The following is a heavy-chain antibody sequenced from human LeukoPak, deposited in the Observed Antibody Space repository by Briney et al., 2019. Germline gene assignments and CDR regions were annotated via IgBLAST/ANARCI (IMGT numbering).Heavy chain of an antibody. V-gene: IGHV4-59*01. D-gene: IGHD3-3*01. CDR1: GGSISSYY. Sequence: PSETLSLTCTVSGGSISSYYWSWIRQPPGKGLEWIGYLYYSGSTSYNPSLKSRITISVDTSRNQFSLKLSSVTAADTAVYYCARVPVLRFLEWSNYFDYWGQGTLVTVSS. CDR3: ARVPVLRFLEWSNYFDY. J-gene: IGHJ4*02. CDR2: LYYSGST.